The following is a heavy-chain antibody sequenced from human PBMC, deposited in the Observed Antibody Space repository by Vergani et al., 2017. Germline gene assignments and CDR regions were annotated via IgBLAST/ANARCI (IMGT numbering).Heavy chain of an antibody. Sequence: QVQVVQSGAEVKKSGASVKVPCKTSGYTFSNYYMHWVRQAPGQGLGWMGIINPSGGHTNYAQKFQGRVTMTRDTFTSTVYMELSSLRSEDTAIYYCSRGDYSILSGYRYWGQGALVTVSA. CDR3: SRGDYSILSGYRY. D-gene: IGHD3-9*01. CDR1: GYTFSNYY. J-gene: IGHJ4*02. V-gene: IGHV1-46*03. CDR2: INPSGGHT.